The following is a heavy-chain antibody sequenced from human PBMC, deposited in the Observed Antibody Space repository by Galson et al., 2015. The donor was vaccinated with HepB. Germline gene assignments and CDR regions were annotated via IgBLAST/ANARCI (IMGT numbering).Heavy chain of an antibody. CDR3: ASSRYYDSSGYYLPFDY. J-gene: IGHJ4*02. CDR2: IHTSTGSP. D-gene: IGHD3-22*01. Sequence: SVKVSCKGSGYTFTNYPINWVRQAPGQGLEWVGWIHTSTGSPTYARDFTGRFVFSLDTSVNTAYLQISSLKAEDTAVYYCASSRYYDSSGYYLPFDYWGQGTLVTVSS. V-gene: IGHV7-4-1*02. CDR1: GYTFTNYP.